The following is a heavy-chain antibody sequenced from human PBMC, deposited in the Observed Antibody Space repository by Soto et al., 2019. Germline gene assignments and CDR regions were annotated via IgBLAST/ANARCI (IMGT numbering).Heavy chain of an antibody. D-gene: IGHD2-2*01. V-gene: IGHV3-74*01. CDR3: ARGPRGLYHHDY. Sequence: CVRRVIKAAGKGLVWVSRINMDGSSTNYADSVKGRFTISRDNAKNTLYLQMNSLRVDDTAVYYCARGPRGLYHHDYWGQGALVTVSS. CDR1: C. CDR2: INMDGSST. J-gene: IGHJ4*02.